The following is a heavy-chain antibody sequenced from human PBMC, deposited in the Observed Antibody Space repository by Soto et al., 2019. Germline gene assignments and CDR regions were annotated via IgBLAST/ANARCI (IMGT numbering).Heavy chain of an antibody. Sequence: GGSLRLSCAASGFTVSSNYMSWVRQAPGKGLEWVSVIYSGGSTYYADSVKGRFTISRDNSKNTLYLQMNSLRAEDTAVYYCARYIAAAGTWFDYWGQGTLVTVSS. CDR2: IYSGGST. V-gene: IGHV3-66*01. J-gene: IGHJ4*02. D-gene: IGHD6-13*01. CDR3: ARYIAAAGTWFDY. CDR1: GFTVSSNY.